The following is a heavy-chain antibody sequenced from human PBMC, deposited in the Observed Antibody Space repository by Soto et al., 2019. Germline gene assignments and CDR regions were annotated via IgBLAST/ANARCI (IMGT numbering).Heavy chain of an antibody. V-gene: IGHV3-21*01. J-gene: IGHJ4*02. Sequence: EVQLVESGGGLVKPGGSLRLSCAASGFTFSSYSMNWVRQAPGKGLEWVSSISSSSSYIYYADSVKGRFTISRDNAKNSLYLQMNSLRAEDTAVYYCARDGAVADELFDYWGQQTLVTVSS. CDR3: ARDGAVADELFDY. CDR2: ISSSSSYI. CDR1: GFTFSSYS. D-gene: IGHD6-19*01.